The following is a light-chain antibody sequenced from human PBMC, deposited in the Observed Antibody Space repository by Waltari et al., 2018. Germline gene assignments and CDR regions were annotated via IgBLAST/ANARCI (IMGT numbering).Light chain of an antibody. Sequence: QLVLTQSPSASASLGASVKLTCTLSSGHSTNIIAWLRQQPEKGPRFLMNVKSDGSHNKGVGIPDRFSGSSSGAERYLTISSLQSEDEADYYCQTGGHGTWVFGGGTRLTIL. CDR2: VKSDGSH. CDR3: QTGGHGTWV. J-gene: IGLJ3*02. V-gene: IGLV4-69*01. CDR1: SGHSTNI.